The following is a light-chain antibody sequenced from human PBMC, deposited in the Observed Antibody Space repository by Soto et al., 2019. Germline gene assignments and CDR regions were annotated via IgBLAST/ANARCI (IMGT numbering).Light chain of an antibody. CDR2: GAS. J-gene: IGKJ1*01. Sequence: EIVLTQSPGTLSLSPGERATLSCRASQSVSSSYLAWYQQKPGQAPRPLIDGASSRAIGIPDRFSGSGSGTAFTLTISRLEPEDFAVYYCQQYGSSPWTFGQGTKVEIK. V-gene: IGKV3-20*01. CDR1: QSVSSSY. CDR3: QQYGSSPWT.